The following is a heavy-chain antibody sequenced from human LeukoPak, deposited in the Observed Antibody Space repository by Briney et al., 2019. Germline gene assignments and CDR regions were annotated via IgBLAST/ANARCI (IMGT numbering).Heavy chain of an antibody. Sequence: SETLSLTCTVSGGSISTTSYYWGWIRQPPGKGLEWIGSLYYSGSTYYNPSLKSRVTISVDTSKNQFSLKLTSVTAADTAVYYCARNVPSPSHHFDIWGQGTMVTAPS. CDR1: GGSISTTSYY. CDR2: LYYSGST. CDR3: ARNVPSPSHHFDI. D-gene: IGHD1-1*01. V-gene: IGHV4-39*01. J-gene: IGHJ3*02.